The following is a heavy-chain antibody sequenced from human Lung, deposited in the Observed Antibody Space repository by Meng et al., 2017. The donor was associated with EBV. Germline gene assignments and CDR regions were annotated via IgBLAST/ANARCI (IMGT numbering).Heavy chain of an antibody. CDR2: INEDGAVT. CDR1: GSTLSSYW. CDR3: SRDLVGSADS. D-gene: IGHD2-8*02. J-gene: IGHJ4*02. Sequence: EVQLVGSGGAFVQPGGAVRLSCEASGSTLSSYWMPWVLQAAGKGMVWVSRINEDGAVTTYAYSVKGRFTISRDNAKSTLYLQMNSLRAEDTAVYYCSRDLVGSADSWGQGTLVTVSS. V-gene: IGHV3-74*01.